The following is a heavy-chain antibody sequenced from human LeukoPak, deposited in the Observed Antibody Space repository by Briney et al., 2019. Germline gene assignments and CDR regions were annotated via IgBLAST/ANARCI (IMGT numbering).Heavy chain of an antibody. V-gene: IGHV4-59*01. CDR1: GGSISSYY. J-gene: IGHJ4*02. CDR2: IYYSGST. D-gene: IGHD6-19*01. Sequence: SETLSLTCTVSGGSISSYYWSWIRQPPGKGLEWIGYIYYSGSTNYNPSLESRVTISVDTSKNQFSLKLGSATAADTAMYYCARLPYSSGWYVYWGQGTLVTVSS. CDR3: ARLPYSSGWYVY.